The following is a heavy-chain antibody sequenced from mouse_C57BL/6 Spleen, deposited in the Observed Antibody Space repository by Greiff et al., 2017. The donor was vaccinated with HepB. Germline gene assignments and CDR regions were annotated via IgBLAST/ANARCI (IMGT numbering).Heavy chain of an antibody. CDR3: VRLGDYDVGAMDY. V-gene: IGHV10-1*01. D-gene: IGHD2-4*01. CDR2: IRSKSNNYAT. CDR1: GFSFNTYA. Sequence: EVKLVESGGGLVQPKGSLKLSCAASGFSFNTYAMNWVRQAPGKGLEWVARIRSKSNNYATYYADSVKDRFTVSRDDSESMLYLQMNNLKTEDTAMYYCVRLGDYDVGAMDYWGQGTSVTVSS. J-gene: IGHJ4*01.